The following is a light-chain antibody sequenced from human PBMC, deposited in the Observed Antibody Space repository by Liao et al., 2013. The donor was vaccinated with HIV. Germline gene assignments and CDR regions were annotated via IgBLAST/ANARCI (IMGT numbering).Light chain of an antibody. CDR3: QAWDNTLYV. Sequence: SYELTQPPSVSVAPGKTATITCEGDNIGSKSVHWCQQKPGQAPVLVIYYDSDRPSGIPERFSGSKSGNTATLTISGTQAMDEADYYCQAWDNTLYVFGSGTKVTVL. CDR1: NIGSKS. J-gene: IGLJ1*01. V-gene: IGLV3-21*01. CDR2: YDS.